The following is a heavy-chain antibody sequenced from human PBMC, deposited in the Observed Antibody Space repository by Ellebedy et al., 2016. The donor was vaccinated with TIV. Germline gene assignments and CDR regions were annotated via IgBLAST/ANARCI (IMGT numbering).Heavy chain of an antibody. Sequence: GESLKISCAASGFTFANYAMTWVRQVPGKGLEWFSSIRGRDGRTSYTDSAKGRFTISRDNSKNTLYLQMNSLRAEDTAVYYCVRGAGSYHFDYWGQGTLVTV. J-gene: IGHJ4*02. CDR1: GFTFANYA. CDR3: VRGAGSYHFDY. V-gene: IGHV3-23*01. CDR2: IRGRDGRT. D-gene: IGHD1-26*01.